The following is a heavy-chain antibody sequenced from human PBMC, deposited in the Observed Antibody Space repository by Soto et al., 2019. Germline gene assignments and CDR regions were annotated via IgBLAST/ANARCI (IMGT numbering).Heavy chain of an antibody. CDR1: GGSFSGYY. J-gene: IGHJ4*02. Sequence: SETLSLTCAVYGGSFSGYYWSWIRQPPGKGLEWIGEINHSGSTNYNPSLKSRVTISVDTSKNQFSLKLSSVTAADTAVYYCAREVKAATQDYFDYWGQGTLVTVSS. CDR2: INHSGST. V-gene: IGHV4-34*01. D-gene: IGHD6-13*01. CDR3: AREVKAATQDYFDY.